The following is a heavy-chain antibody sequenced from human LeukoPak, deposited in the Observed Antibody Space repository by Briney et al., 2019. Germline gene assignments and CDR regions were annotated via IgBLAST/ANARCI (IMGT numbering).Heavy chain of an antibody. CDR1: GFTFSDYY. CDR3: ARDGNTGYFDY. Sequence: GGSLRLSCAASGFTFSDYYMSWIRQPPGKGLEWVSYISGSSGYTNYAASVKGRFTISRDNAKNSLSLQMNSLSADDTAVYYCARDGNTGYFDYWGQGTLVTVSS. V-gene: IGHV3-11*05. CDR2: ISGSSGYT. J-gene: IGHJ4*02. D-gene: IGHD2/OR15-2a*01.